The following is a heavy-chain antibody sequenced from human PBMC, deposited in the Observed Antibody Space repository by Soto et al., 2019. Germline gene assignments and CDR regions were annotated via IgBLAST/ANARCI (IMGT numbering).Heavy chain of an antibody. CDR2: IWYDGSNK. D-gene: IGHD6-13*01. CDR3: ARDRAAAGILYYYYGMDV. CDR1: GFTFSSYG. V-gene: IGHV3-33*01. Sequence: HPGGSLRLSCAASGFTFSSYGMHWVRQAPGKGLEWVAVIWYDGSNKYYADSVKGRFTISRDNSKNTLYLQMNSLRAEDTAVYYCARDRAAAGILYYYYGMDVWGQGTTVT. J-gene: IGHJ6*02.